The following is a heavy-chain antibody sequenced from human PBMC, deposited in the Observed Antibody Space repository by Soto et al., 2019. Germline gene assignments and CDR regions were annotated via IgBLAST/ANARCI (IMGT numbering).Heavy chain of an antibody. CDR2: IQTDNDHA. CDR3: AKDLGSGYRFDY. Sequence: QVQLVQSGPEVKKPGASVKVACKASGYTFLKYGINWVRQAPGQGLEWMGGIQTDNDHASFAQKFEGRVTMTTDTSTRKVYMELRDLSSDDTAVYYCAKDLGSGYRFDYWGQGTPVTVSS. D-gene: IGHD3-9*01. V-gene: IGHV1-18*01. CDR1: GYTFLKYG. J-gene: IGHJ4*02.